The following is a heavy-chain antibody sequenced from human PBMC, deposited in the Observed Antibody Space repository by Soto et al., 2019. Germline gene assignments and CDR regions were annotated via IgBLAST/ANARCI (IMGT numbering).Heavy chain of an antibody. V-gene: IGHV3-23*01. D-gene: IGHD2-15*01. J-gene: IGHJ4*02. CDR1: GFTFSTYA. Sequence: ESGGGLVQPEGSLRLSCAASGFTFSTYAMGWVRQAPGKVLEWVSVVSSGGGTHYADSVKGRFTVSRDNSKNTLSLQMNSLRADDTAIYYCAKRRGAGGHFDYWGQGALVTVSS. CDR2: VSSGGGT. CDR3: AKRRGAGGHFDY.